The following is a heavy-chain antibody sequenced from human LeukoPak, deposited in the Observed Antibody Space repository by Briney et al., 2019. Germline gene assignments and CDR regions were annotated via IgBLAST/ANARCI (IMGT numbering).Heavy chain of an antibody. CDR2: IYYSGIT. V-gene: IGHV4-30-4*08. J-gene: IGHJ3*02. CDR3: ARITMAWDAFDI. Sequence: PSETLSLTCTVSGDSISSGDYYWSWIRQPPGKGLEWIGYIYYSGITYYNLSLRSRFTISVDTSKNQFSLKLSSVTAADTAVFYCARITMAWDAFDIWGQGTMVTVSS. D-gene: IGHD3-10*01. CDR1: GDSISSGDYY.